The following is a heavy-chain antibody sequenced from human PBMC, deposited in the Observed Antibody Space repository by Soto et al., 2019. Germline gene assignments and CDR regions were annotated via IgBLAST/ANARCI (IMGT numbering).Heavy chain of an antibody. D-gene: IGHD2-2*01. Sequence: QAQLVQSGAEVRTPGASVRVSCKASGYPFRNHGITWVRQAPGQGLEWMGWINVYNGDTNYAQKLQGRLTVTTDTPTSTAFMELRSLTSDDTAIYFCARDPLVPVYRDGMDVWGQGTTVTVSS. V-gene: IGHV1-18*01. CDR1: GYPFRNHG. J-gene: IGHJ6*02. CDR2: INVYNGDT. CDR3: ARDPLVPVYRDGMDV.